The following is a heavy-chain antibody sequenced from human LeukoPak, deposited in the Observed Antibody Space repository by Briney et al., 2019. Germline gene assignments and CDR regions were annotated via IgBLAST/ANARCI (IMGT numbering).Heavy chain of an antibody. CDR1: GYTFTSNY. V-gene: IGHV1-46*01. Sequence: ASVKVSCKAFGYTFTSNYMHWVRQTPGQGLEWMGIISPSGGSTSYAQKFQGRVTMTRDMSTSTVYMELSSLRSEDTAVYYCAKGDGGSYDGINADYWGQGTLVTVSS. D-gene: IGHD1-26*01. J-gene: IGHJ4*02. CDR2: ISPSGGST. CDR3: AKGDGGSYDGINADY.